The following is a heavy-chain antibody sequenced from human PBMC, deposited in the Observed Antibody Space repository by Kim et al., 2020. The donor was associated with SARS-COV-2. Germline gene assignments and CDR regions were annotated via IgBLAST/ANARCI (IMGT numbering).Heavy chain of an antibody. V-gene: IGHV4-4*02. CDR1: GGSISSSNW. Sequence: SETLSLTCAVSGGSISSSNWWSWVRQPPGKGLEWIGEIYHSGSTNYNPSLKSRVTISVDKSKNQFSLKLSSVTAADTAVYYCARWGIVMYQLLGTTYYYYGMDVWGQGTTVTVSS. CDR3: ARWGIVMYQLLGTTYYYYGMDV. J-gene: IGHJ6*02. CDR2: IYHSGST. D-gene: IGHD2-2*01.